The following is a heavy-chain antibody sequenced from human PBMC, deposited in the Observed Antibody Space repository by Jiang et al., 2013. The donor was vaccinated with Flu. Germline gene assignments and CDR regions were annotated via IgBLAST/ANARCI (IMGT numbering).Heavy chain of an antibody. Sequence: GAEVKKPGESLKISCKGSGYSFTSYWIGWVRQMPGKGLEWMGIIYPGDSDTRYSPSFQGQVTISADKSISTAYLQWSSLKASDTAMYYCARRSTKELLWFGEGFDYWGQGTLVTVSS. J-gene: IGHJ4*02. CDR3: ARRSTKELLWFGEGFDY. V-gene: IGHV5-51*01. D-gene: IGHD3-10*01. CDR1: GYSFTSYW. CDR2: IYPGDSDT.